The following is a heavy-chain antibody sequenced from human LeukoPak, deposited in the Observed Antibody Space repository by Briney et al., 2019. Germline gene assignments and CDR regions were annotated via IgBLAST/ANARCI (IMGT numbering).Heavy chain of an antibody. CDR3: ARHLGDYDFWSGLTYYYYMDV. Sequence: SETLSLTCAVYGGSFSGYYWSWIRQPPGKGLEWIGEINHSGSTNYNPSLKSRVTISVDTSKNQFSLKLSSVTAADTAVYYCARHLGDYDFWSGLTYYYYMDVWGKGTTVTVSS. CDR2: INHSGST. CDR1: GGSFSGYY. J-gene: IGHJ6*03. D-gene: IGHD3-3*01. V-gene: IGHV4-34*01.